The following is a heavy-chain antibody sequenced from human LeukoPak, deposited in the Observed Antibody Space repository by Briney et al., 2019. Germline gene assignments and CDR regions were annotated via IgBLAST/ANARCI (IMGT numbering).Heavy chain of an antibody. D-gene: IGHD1-26*01. CDR2: ITPSGDGT. CDR1: GFTFSSPA. Sequence: GGSLRLSCAAAGFTFSSPAMSWVRQAPGKGLEWVSSITPSGDGTYYAASVKGRFTISRDNSKNTLYLQMDSLIADDTAKYYCAKDSPVATWWGQGTLVTVSS. J-gene: IGHJ4*02. V-gene: IGHV3-23*01. CDR3: AKDSPVATW.